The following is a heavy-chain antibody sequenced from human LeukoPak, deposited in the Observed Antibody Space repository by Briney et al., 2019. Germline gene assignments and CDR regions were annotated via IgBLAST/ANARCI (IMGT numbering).Heavy chain of an antibody. CDR3: AREIVVVVAATHPYYFDY. D-gene: IGHD2-15*01. CDR2: IKQDGSEK. CDR1: GFTFSSYW. J-gene: IGHJ4*02. Sequence: GGSLRLSCAASGFTFSSYWMSWVRQAPGKGLEWVANIKQDGSEKYYVDSVKGRFTISRDNAKNSLYLQMNSLRAEDTAVYYCAREIVVVVAATHPYYFDYWGQGTLVTVSS. V-gene: IGHV3-7*01.